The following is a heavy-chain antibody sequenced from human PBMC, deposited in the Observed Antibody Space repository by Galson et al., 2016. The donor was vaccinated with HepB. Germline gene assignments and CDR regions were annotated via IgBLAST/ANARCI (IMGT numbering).Heavy chain of an antibody. CDR2: ISYDGSNK. CDR3: TRDGDSYDGSDFYFRDHFDY. D-gene: IGHD3-22*01. V-gene: IGHV3-30-3*01. CDR1: GFTFTTYA. Sequence: SLRLSCAVSGFTFTTYAIHWVRQAPGKGLDWVAVISYDGSNKFYADTVKGRFTISRDDSRKTVFLQMDSLRAEDTAIYYCTRDGDSYDGSDFYFRDHFDYWGQGTLVTVSS. J-gene: IGHJ4*02.